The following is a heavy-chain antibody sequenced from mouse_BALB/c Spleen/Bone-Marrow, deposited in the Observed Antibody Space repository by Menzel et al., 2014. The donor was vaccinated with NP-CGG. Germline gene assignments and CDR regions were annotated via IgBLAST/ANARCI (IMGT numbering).Heavy chain of an antibody. CDR1: GFNIKDTY. CDR2: IDPANGNT. CDR3: ARDDYDDYYAMDY. V-gene: IGHV14-3*02. J-gene: IGHJ4*01. D-gene: IGHD2-4*01. Sequence: LVESGAELVKPGASVKLSCTASGFNIKDTYMHWVKQRPEQGLEWIGRIDPANGNTKYDPKFQDKATITTDTSSNTAYLQLSSLTSEDTAVYYCARDDYDDYYAMDYWGQGTSVTVSS.